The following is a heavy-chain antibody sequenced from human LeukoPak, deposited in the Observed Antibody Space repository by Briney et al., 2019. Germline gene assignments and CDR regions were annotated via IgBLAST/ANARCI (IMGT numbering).Heavy chain of an antibody. V-gene: IGHV1-58*01. D-gene: IGHD6-13*01. J-gene: IGHJ4*02. Sequence: ASVKVSCKASGFTFTSSAVQWVRQARGQRLEWIGWIVVGSGNTNYAQKFQERVTITRDMSTSTAYMELSSLRSEDTAVYYCAADSGAAADFDYWGQGTLVTVSS. CDR1: GFTFTSSA. CDR2: IVVGSGNT. CDR3: AADSGAAADFDY.